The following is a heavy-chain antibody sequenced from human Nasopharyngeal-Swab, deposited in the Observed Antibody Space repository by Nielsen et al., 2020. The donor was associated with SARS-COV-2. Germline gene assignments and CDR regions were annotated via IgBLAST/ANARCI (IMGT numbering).Heavy chain of an antibody. CDR3: ARVSPEYYYGSGSYYKWRWFDP. J-gene: IGHJ5*02. Sequence: SETLSLTCSVSGGSISSRSSYWGWIRQSPGKGLGWIGSIYYSGNTYYTPSLKSRVTISVDTSKNQFSLKLSSVTAADTAVYYCARVSPEYYYGSGSYYKWRWFDPWGQGTLVTVSS. CDR1: GGSISSRSSY. V-gene: IGHV4-39*07. CDR2: IYYSGNT. D-gene: IGHD3-10*01.